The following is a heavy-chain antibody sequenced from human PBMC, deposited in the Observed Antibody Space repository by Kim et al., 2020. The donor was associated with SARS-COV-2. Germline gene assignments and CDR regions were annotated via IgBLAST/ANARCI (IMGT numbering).Heavy chain of an antibody. CDR3: ARHTQYYDILTGYYTGGMDV. Sequence: SETLSLTCTVSGGSISSYYWSWIRQPPGKGLEWIGYIYYSGSTNYNPSLKSRVTISVDTSKNQFSLKLRSVTAADTAVYYCARHTQYYDILTGYYTGGMDVWGQGTTVTVSS. V-gene: IGHV4-59*08. CDR1: GGSISSYY. D-gene: IGHD3-9*01. J-gene: IGHJ6*02. CDR2: IYYSGST.